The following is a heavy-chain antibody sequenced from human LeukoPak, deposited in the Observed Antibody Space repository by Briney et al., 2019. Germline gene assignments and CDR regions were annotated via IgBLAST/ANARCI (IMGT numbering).Heavy chain of an antibody. Sequence: ASVKVTCKASGYTFTSYAMNWVRQAPGQGLEWMGWINTNTGNPTYAQGFTGRFVFSLDTSVSTAYLQISSLKAEDTAVYYCARVVNWNSPTAFDYWGQGTLVTVSS. V-gene: IGHV7-4-1*02. CDR3: ARVVNWNSPTAFDY. D-gene: IGHD1-1*01. J-gene: IGHJ4*02. CDR2: INTNTGNP. CDR1: GYTFTSYA.